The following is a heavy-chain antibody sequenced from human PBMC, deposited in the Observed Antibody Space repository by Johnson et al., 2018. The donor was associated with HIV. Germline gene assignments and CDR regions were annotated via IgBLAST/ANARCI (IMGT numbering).Heavy chain of an antibody. V-gene: IGHV3-20*04. CDR3: ARKGPTSGRADAFDL. CDR2: INWNGGST. Sequence: MQLVESGGGVVRPGGSLRLSCAAFGFSIDDYAMSWVRQVPGKGLEWVSGINWNGGSTNYAASVKGRFVISRDNARNSLYLQMNSLRAEDTAVYYCARKGPTSGRADAFDLWGQGTMVTVSS. CDR1: GFSIDDYA. J-gene: IGHJ3*01.